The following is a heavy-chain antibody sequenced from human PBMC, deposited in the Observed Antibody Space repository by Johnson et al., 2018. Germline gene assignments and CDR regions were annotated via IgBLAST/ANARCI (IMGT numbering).Heavy chain of an antibody. CDR3: ARDSTAHDYYDFGGGPYYYYYGRDV. CDR2: ISSSSSTI. D-gene: IGHD3-3*01. J-gene: IGHJ6*02. CDR1: GFTFSSYS. V-gene: IGHV3-48*02. Sequence: VQLVQSGGGLVQPGGSLRLSCAASGFTFSSYSMNWVRQAPGKGLEWVSYISSSSSTIYYADSVKGRFTISRDNAKNSLYLQMNRLRDEDTAVYFCARDSTAHDYYDFGGGPYYYYYGRDVWAQGTTVTVSS.